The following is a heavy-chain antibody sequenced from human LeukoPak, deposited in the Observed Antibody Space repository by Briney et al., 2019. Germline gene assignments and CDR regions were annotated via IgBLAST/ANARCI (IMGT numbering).Heavy chain of an antibody. J-gene: IGHJ4*02. V-gene: IGHV4-34*01. CDR3: ATLGEEYSSGWYYFDY. CDR1: GGSFSGYY. CDR2: INHSGST. D-gene: IGHD6-19*01. Sequence: PSETLSLTCAVYGGSFSGYYWSWIRQPPGKGLEWIGEINHSGSTNYNPSLKSRVTISVDTSKNQFSLKLSSVTAADTAVYYCATLGEEYSSGWYYFDYWGQGTLVTVSS.